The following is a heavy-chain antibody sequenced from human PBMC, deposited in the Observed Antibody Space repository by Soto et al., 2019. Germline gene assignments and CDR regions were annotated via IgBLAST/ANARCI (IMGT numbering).Heavy chain of an antibody. CDR3: ARDGVAAGLYLDN. V-gene: IGHV3-7*01. J-gene: IGHJ4*02. D-gene: IGHD6-19*01. Sequence: GGSLRLSCAASGFVFRSYLMSGVRQAPGKGLEWVANINQDGSEKYYVGSVRGRFIISRDNAENSLYLQMNSLRAEDTALYYCARDGVAAGLYLDNWGQGTLVTVSS. CDR2: INQDGSEK. CDR1: GFVFRSYL.